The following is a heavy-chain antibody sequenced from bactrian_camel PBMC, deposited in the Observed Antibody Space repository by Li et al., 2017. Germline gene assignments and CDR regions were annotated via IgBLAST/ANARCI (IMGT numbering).Heavy chain of an antibody. CDR1: GHTYSSYC. D-gene: IGHD2*01. J-gene: IGHJ4*01. Sequence: VQLVESGGGSVQAGGSLRLSCVASGHTYSSYCMGWFRQAPGKEREGVAVIDSDGLAKYADSVKGRFSISQDNAKNTLYLQMNSLKPEDTAMYYCAAGGGNGAFCYTGERSMDYWGQGTQVTVS. CDR3: AAGGGNGAFCYTGERSMDY. V-gene: IGHV3S55*01. CDR2: IDSDGLA.